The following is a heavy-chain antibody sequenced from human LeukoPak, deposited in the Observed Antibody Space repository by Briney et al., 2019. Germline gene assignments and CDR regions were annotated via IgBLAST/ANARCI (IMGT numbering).Heavy chain of an antibody. CDR1: GFTFSSYA. CDR3: AKDRKDKYDSSGYSFDYGMEI. Sequence: PGGSLRLSCAASGFTFSSYAMSWVRQAPGKGLEWVSAISGSGGSTYYADSVKGRFTISRDNSKNTLYLQMNSQRAEDTAVYYCAKDRKDKYDSSGYSFDYGMEIWGQGTTVTVSS. D-gene: IGHD3-22*01. CDR2: ISGSGGST. J-gene: IGHJ6*02. V-gene: IGHV3-23*01.